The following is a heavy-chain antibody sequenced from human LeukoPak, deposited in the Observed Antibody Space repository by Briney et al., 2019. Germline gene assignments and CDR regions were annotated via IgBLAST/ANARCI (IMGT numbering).Heavy chain of an antibody. V-gene: IGHV1-69*05. CDR1: GGTFSSYA. J-gene: IGHJ5*02. Sequence: SSVKVSCRASGGTFSSYAISWVRQAPGQGLEWMGRIIPIFGTANYAQKFQGRVTITTDESTSTAYMELSSLRSEDTAVYYCARRHDYGDYNWFDPWGQGTLVTVSS. D-gene: IGHD4-17*01. CDR3: ARRHDYGDYNWFDP. CDR2: IIPIFGTA.